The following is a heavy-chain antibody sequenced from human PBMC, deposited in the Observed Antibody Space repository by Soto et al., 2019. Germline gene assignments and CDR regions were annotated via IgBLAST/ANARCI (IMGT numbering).Heavy chain of an antibody. CDR3: ARNRYCTNGVCYPFDY. CDR1: GFTFSSYS. Sequence: AGGSLRLSCAASGFTFSSYSMNWVRQAPGKGLEWVSSISSSSSYIYYADSVKGRFTISRYNAKNSLYLQMNSLRAEDTAVYYCARNRYCTNGVCYPFDYWGQGTLVTVSS. D-gene: IGHD2-8*01. J-gene: IGHJ4*02. V-gene: IGHV3-21*01. CDR2: ISSSSSYI.